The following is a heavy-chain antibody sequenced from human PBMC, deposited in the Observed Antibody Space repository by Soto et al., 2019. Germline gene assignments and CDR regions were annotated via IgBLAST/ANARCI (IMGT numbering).Heavy chain of an antibody. CDR3: AKEKYSSSSDAFDI. CDR2: ISGSGSST. Sequence: GGSLRLSCAASGFTFSSYAMSWVRQAPGKGLEWVSAISGSGSSTYYADSVNGRFTISRDNSKNTLYLQMNSLRAEDTAEYYGAKEKYSSSSDAFDIWGQGTMVTVSS. J-gene: IGHJ3*02. CDR1: GFTFSSYA. V-gene: IGHV3-23*01. D-gene: IGHD6-6*01.